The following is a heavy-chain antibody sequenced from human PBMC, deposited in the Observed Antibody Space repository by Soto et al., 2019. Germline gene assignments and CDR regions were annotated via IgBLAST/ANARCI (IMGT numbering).Heavy chain of an antibody. CDR2: ITSSSSYI. V-gene: IGHV3-21*01. Sequence: GGSLRLSCAASGFTFSLYSMIWVRQAPGKGLEWVASITSSSSYIYYEDSLKGRFTISRDNAKNSLFLQLDSLRAEDTAVYFCVRARSTDSRPDYWGQGTLVTVSS. D-gene: IGHD3-22*01. J-gene: IGHJ4*02. CDR3: VRARSTDSRPDY. CDR1: GFTFSLYS.